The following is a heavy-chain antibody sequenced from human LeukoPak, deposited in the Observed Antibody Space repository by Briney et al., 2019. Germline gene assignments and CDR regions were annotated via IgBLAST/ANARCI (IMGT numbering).Heavy chain of an antibody. CDR2: IYSGGST. Sequence: GGSLRLSCAASGFTVRSNYMTCVRQAPGKGLEWVSVIYSGGSTYYANSVKGRFTISRDNSKNTLYLQMNSLRPEDTAIYYCARDDVASVFDYWGQGTLVTVSS. CDR1: GFTVRSNY. V-gene: IGHV3-66*02. J-gene: IGHJ4*02. D-gene: IGHD3-16*01. CDR3: ARDDVASVFDY.